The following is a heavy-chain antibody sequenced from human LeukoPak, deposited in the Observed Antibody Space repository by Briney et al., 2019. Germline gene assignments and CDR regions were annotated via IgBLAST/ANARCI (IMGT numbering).Heavy chain of an antibody. CDR3: ASPRGSLFGYIDY. V-gene: IGHV3-23*01. J-gene: IGHJ4*02. D-gene: IGHD6-13*01. Sequence: QPGGSLRLSCVASGFTFSSYAINWVRQAPGKGLEWVSAIGGSGGSTYYADSVKGRFTVSRDDVKNTLYLQMNSLGVEDSAVYYCASPRGSLFGYIDYWGQGTLVTVSS. CDR2: IGGSGGST. CDR1: GFTFSSYA.